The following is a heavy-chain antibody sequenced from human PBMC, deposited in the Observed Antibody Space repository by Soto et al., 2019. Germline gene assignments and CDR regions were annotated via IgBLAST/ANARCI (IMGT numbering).Heavy chain of an antibody. J-gene: IGHJ6*02. CDR1: GGSISSYY. Sequence: SETLSLTCTVSGGSISSYYWSWIRQPPGKGLEWIGYIYYSGSTNYNPSLKSRVTISVDTSKNQFSLKLSSVTAADTAVYYCARATRYYSYYYGMDVWGQGTTVTVSS. CDR2: IYYSGST. V-gene: IGHV4-59*01. CDR3: ARATRYYSYYYGMDV.